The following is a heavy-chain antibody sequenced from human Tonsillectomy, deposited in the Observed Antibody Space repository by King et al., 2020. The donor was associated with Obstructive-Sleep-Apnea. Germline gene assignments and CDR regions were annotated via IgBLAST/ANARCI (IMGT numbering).Heavy chain of an antibody. D-gene: IGHD3-22*01. CDR1: GGSISSSSYY. CDR3: ARAKPYYYDSSGYYYFDY. V-gene: IGHV4-39*07. Sequence: QLQESGPGLVKPSETLSLTCTVSGGSISSSSYYWGWIRQPPGKGLEWIGSIYYSGSTYYNPSRKSRVTISVDTSKNQFSLKLSSVTAADTAVYYCARAKPYYYDSSGYYYFDYWGQGTLVTVSS. CDR2: IYYSGST. J-gene: IGHJ4*02.